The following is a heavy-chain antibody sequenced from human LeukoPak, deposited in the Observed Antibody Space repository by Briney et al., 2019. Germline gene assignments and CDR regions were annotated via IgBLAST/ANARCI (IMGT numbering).Heavy chain of an antibody. J-gene: IGHJ4*02. CDR2: ISYDGSNK. D-gene: IGHD3-10*01. V-gene: IGHV3-30*18. CDR3: AKDRWFYGSGSYYNGLDY. CDR1: GFTFSSYG. Sequence: GGSLRLSCAASGFTFSSYGMHWVRQAPGKGLEWVAVISYDGSNKYYADSVKGRFTISRDNSKNTLYLQMNSLRAEDTAVYYCAKDRWFYGSGSYYNGLDYWGQGTLVAVSS.